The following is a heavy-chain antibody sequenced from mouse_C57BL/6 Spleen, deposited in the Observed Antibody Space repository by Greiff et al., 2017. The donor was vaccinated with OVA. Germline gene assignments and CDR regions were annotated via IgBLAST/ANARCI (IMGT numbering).Heavy chain of an antibody. V-gene: IGHV1-52*01. CDR2: IDPSDSET. Sequence: QVQLQQPGAELVRPGSSVKLSCKASGYTFTSYWMHWVKQRPIQGLEWIGNIDPSDSETHYNQKFKDKATLTVDKSSSTAYMQLSSLTSGDSAVYYCARVDYSKGAMDYWGQGTSVTVSS. CDR3: ARVDYSKGAMDY. D-gene: IGHD2-5*01. CDR1: GYTFTSYW. J-gene: IGHJ4*01.